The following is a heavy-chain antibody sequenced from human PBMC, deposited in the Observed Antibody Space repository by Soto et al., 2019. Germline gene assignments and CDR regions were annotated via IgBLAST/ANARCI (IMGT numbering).Heavy chain of an antibody. CDR2: IYTSGST. CDR3: ARDRITLANDAFGI. J-gene: IGHJ3*02. Sequence: SETLSLTCTVSGGSISSYYWSWIRQPAGKGLEWIGRIYTSGSTNYNPSLKSRVTMSVDASKNQFSLNLSSVTAAADTAVYYCARDRITLANDAFGIWGQGTMVTVSS. CDR1: GGSISSYY. D-gene: IGHD3-10*01. V-gene: IGHV4-4*07.